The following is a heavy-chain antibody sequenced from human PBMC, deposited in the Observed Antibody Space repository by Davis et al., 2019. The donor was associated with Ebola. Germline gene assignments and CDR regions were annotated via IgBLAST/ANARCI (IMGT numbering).Heavy chain of an antibody. J-gene: IGHJ4*02. CDR1: GGSISSYY. V-gene: IGHV4-59*12. CDR2: IYYSGST. CDR3: ARGRVRRFDY. Sequence: MPSETLSLTCTVSGGSISSYYWSWIRQPPGKGLEWIGYIYYSGSTNYNPSLKSRVTISVDTSKNQFSLKLSSVTAADTAVYYCARGRVRRFDYWGQGTLVTVSS.